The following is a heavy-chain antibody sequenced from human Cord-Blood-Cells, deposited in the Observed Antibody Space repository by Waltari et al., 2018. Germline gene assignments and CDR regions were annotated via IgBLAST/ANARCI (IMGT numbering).Heavy chain of an antibody. V-gene: IGHV1-69*01. CDR2: IIPIFGTA. Sequence: QVQLVQSGAEVKKPGSSVKVSCQASGGTFSSYVISWVRQAPGQGLEWMGGIIPIFGTANYAQKFQGRVTITADESTSTAYMELSSLRSEDTAVYYCARTAAEYSSSSGGFDYWGQGTLVTVSS. D-gene: IGHD6-6*01. CDR1: GGTFSSYV. J-gene: IGHJ4*02. CDR3: ARTAAEYSSSSGGFDY.